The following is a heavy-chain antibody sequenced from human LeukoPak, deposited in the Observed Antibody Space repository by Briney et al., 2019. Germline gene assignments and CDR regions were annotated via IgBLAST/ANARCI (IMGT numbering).Heavy chain of an antibody. J-gene: IGHJ4*02. CDR1: GGSISSSSYY. CDR3: ARHRTNSGWTDY. CDR2: IYYSGST. D-gene: IGHD6-19*01. Sequence: PSETLSLTCTVSGGSISSSSYYWGWIRQPPGKGLEWIGSIYYSGSTYYNPSLKSRVTISVDTSKNQFSLKLSSVTAADMAVYYCARHRTNSGWTDYWGQGTLVTVSS. V-gene: IGHV4-39*01.